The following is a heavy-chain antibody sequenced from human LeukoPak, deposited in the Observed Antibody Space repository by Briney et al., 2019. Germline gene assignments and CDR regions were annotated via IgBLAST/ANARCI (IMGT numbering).Heavy chain of an antibody. CDR3: ARLSLMNPQLAYWYFDV. V-gene: IGHV4-39*01. Sequence: SETLSLTCTVSSDSISSTYYYWGWIRQSPDKGLEWIGTFHYSGSNYYNPSLKSRITLSVDTSKNQFSLSLISVTAADTAVYFCARLSLMNPQLAYWYFDVWGRGTLVTVSS. CDR1: SDSISSTYYY. J-gene: IGHJ2*01. D-gene: IGHD1-1*01. CDR2: FHYSGSN.